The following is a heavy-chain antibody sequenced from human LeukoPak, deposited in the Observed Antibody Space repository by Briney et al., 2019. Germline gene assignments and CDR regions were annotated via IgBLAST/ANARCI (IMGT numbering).Heavy chain of an antibody. CDR2: IYYSGST. V-gene: IGHV4-59*01. CDR3: ARTCSGSYDNWFDP. Sequence: SETLSLTCTVSGGPISSYYWSWIRQPPGKGLEWIGYIYYSGSTNYNPSLKSRVTISVDTSKNQFSLKLSSVTAADTAVYYCARTCSGSYDNWFDPWGQGTLVTVSS. J-gene: IGHJ5*02. D-gene: IGHD1-26*01. CDR1: GGPISSYY.